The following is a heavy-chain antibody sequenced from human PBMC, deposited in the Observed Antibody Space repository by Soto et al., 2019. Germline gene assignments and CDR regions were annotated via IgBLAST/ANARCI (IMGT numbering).Heavy chain of an antibody. CDR1: GGSINDYY. Sequence: PSETLSLTCTVAGGSINDYYWTWVRRTPGKGLQWVGYVYYNGNTNYNPSPKSRVTISLDTSRNQFSLKLNSVTAADTAVYYCARALALWSSGYFYFDYWGLGTLVTVSS. CDR3: ARALALWSSGYFYFDY. V-gene: IGHV4-59*01. CDR2: VYYNGNT. J-gene: IGHJ4*02. D-gene: IGHD5-12*01.